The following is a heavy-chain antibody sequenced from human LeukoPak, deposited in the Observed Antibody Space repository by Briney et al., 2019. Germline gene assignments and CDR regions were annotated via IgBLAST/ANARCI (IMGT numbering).Heavy chain of an antibody. D-gene: IGHD6-19*01. CDR1: GFTFSNYA. CDR3: AKIALSWVADTIDY. V-gene: IGHV3-23*01. CDR2: ITDSGGGT. J-gene: IGHJ4*02. Sequence: GGSLRLSCAASGFTFSNYAMSRVRQAPGKGLEWVSGITDSGGGTYYADSVKGRFTVSRDKSKNTLYLQMNSLRVEDTAVYYCAKIALSWVADTIDYWGQGTLVTVSS.